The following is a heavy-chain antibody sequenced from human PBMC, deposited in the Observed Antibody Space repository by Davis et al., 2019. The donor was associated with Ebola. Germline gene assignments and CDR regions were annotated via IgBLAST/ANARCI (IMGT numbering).Heavy chain of an antibody. CDR3: ARAQFPTTSDH. Sequence: GGSLRLSCAASGFTFSSYSMNWVRQAPGKGLEWVSSISSSSSYIYYADSVKGRFPISRDNAKNSLYLQMNSLRAEDTAVYYCARAQFPTTSDHWGQGTLVTVSS. D-gene: IGHD1-1*01. V-gene: IGHV3-21*01. J-gene: IGHJ4*02. CDR1: GFTFSSYS. CDR2: ISSSSSYI.